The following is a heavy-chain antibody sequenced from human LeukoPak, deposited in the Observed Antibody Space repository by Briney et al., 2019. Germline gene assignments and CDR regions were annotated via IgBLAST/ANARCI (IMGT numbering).Heavy chain of an antibody. V-gene: IGHV3-7*03. D-gene: IGHD3-9*01. CDR3: ARPMDFDWLLSFDY. CDR2: IKQDGSEK. J-gene: IGHJ4*02. Sequence: PGGSLRLSCAASGFTFSSYWMSWVRQAPGKGLEWVANIKQDGSEKYYVDSVKGRFTISRDNAKNSLYLQMNSLRAEDTAVYYCARPMDFDWLLSFDYWGQGTLVTVSS. CDR1: GFTFSSYW.